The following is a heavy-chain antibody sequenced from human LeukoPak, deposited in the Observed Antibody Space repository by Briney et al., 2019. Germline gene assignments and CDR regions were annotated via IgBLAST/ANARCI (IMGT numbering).Heavy chain of an antibody. V-gene: IGHV3-30*03. D-gene: IGHD3-9*01. CDR2: ISYDGSNK. J-gene: IGHJ6*03. Sequence: GGSLRLSCATSGFTFSNYWMSWVRQAPGEGLEWVAVISYDGSNKYYADSVKGRFTISRDNSKNTLYLQMNSLRAEDTAVYYCARAKGMTGYFYMDVWGKGTTVTVSS. CDR1: GFTFSNYW. CDR3: ARAKGMTGYFYMDV.